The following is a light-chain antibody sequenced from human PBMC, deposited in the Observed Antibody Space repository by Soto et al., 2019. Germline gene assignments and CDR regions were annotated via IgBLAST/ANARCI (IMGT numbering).Light chain of an antibody. CDR2: EVS. CDR3: SSYSGTNYHYV. CDR1: SSDVGGYNY. V-gene: IGLV2-8*01. J-gene: IGLJ1*01. Sequence: QSVLTQPPSASXSFGQSVTISCTGTSSDVGGYNYVPWYQQHPGKAPKLMIYEVSERPSGVPDRFSGSKSGNTASLTVSGLQADDEADYYCSSYSGTNYHYVFGTGTKVTVL.